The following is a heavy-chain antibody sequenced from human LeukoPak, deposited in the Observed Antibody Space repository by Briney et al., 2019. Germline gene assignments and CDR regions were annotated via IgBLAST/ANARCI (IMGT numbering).Heavy chain of an antibody. CDR3: ARDPQYSSSSGYYYYYMDV. CDR1: GYTFTCYY. J-gene: IGHJ6*03. CDR2: INPNSGGT. D-gene: IGHD6-13*01. V-gene: IGHV1-2*02. Sequence: ASVKVSCKASGYTFTCYYMHWVRQAPGQGLEWMGWINPNSGGTNYAQKFQGRVTMTRDTSIRTAYMELSRLRSDDTAVYYCARDPQYSSSSGYYYYYMDVWGKGTTVTISS.